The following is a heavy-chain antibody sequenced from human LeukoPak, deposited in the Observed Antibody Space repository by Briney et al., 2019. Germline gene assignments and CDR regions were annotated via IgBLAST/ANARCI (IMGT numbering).Heavy chain of an antibody. Sequence: SGGSLRLSCAASGFTFSSSGMHWVRRAPGKGLEWVAVIWYDGGKKYCADSVKGRFTISRDNSKNTLYLQMNSVRAEDTAVYYCARDKDYHFDYWGQGTLVTVSS. D-gene: IGHD4-11*01. CDR1: GFTFSSSG. CDR2: IWYDGGKK. CDR3: ARDKDYHFDY. V-gene: IGHV3-33*01. J-gene: IGHJ4*02.